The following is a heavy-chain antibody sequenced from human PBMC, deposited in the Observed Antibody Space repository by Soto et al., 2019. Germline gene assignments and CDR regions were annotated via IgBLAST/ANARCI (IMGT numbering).Heavy chain of an antibody. J-gene: IGHJ4*02. CDR2: IYWNDDK. V-gene: IGHV2-5*01. Sequence: QITLKESGPTLVRPTQTLTLTCTFSGFSLSTSGLGVGWIRQPPGKALEWLALIYWNDDKRYSPSLKARLTITKDNSKNQVVLTMTNMDPVDTATYYCAHRPSGWYLFDYWGQVTLVTVSS. D-gene: IGHD6-19*01. CDR1: GFSLSTSGLG. CDR3: AHRPSGWYLFDY.